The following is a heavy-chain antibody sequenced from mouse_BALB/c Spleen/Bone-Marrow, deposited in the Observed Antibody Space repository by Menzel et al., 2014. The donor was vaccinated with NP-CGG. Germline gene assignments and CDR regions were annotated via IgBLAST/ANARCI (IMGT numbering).Heavy chain of an antibody. Sequence: GAELVKPGASVKLSCKASGYTFTSYYMYWVKRRPGQGLEWIGGINPSNGGTNFNEKFKSKATLTVDKSSSTAYMQLSSLTSEDSAVYYCTREGDSPFAYWGQGTLVTVSA. CDR1: GYTFTSYY. V-gene: IGHV1S81*02. J-gene: IGHJ3*01. D-gene: IGHD2-13*01. CDR3: TREGDSPFAY. CDR2: INPSNGGT.